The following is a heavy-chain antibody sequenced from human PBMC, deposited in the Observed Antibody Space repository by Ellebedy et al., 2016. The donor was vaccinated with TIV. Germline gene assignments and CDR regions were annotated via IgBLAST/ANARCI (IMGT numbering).Heavy chain of an antibody. J-gene: IGHJ3*02. CDR1: GFTLTNYW. CDR3: AREVLASSKGGPFDI. Sequence: GGSLRLSCAASGFTLTNYWMHWVRQAPGKGLLWVSSLNTDGSTIRYADSVQGRFTISRDNDKSMLYLQMNSLRAEDTAVYYCAREVLASSKGGPFDIWGQGTMVTVSP. CDR2: LNTDGSTI. D-gene: IGHD2/OR15-2a*01. V-gene: IGHV3-74*01.